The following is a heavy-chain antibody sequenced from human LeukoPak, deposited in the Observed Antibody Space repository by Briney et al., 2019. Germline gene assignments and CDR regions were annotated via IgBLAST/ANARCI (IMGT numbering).Heavy chain of an antibody. CDR3: ARNRVDYDYVWGSYRYWFDP. V-gene: IGHV4-34*01. J-gene: IGHJ5*02. CDR1: GGSISSYY. CDR2: INHSGST. Sequence: PSETLSLTCTVSGGSISSYYWSWIRQPPGKGLEWIGEINHSGSTNYNPSLKSRVTISVDTSKNQFSLKLSSVTAADTAVYYCARNRVDYDYVWGSYRYWFDPWGQGTLVTVSS. D-gene: IGHD3-16*02.